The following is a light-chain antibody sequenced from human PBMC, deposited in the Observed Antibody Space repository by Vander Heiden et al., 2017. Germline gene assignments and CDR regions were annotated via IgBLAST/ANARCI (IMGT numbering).Light chain of an antibody. J-gene: IGLJ3*02. CDR2: DNT. Sequence: QSLLTPPPSASGPPGQRVTISWSGSNSNTEFNFVYWYQQLPGTAPKLLIYDNTHRPSGVPDRFACSKSGTSASLAISGLRAEDEAHYYCAAWDDRLNSRVFGGGTKLTVL. CDR3: AAWDDRLNSRV. V-gene: IGLV1-47*02. CDR1: NSNTEFNF.